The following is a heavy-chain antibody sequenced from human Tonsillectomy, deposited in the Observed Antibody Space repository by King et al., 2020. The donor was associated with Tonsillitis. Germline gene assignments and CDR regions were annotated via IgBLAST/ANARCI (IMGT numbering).Heavy chain of an antibody. D-gene: IGHD6-19*01. V-gene: IGHV1-2*02. CDR3: ARDLLEAVAVYFFAY. CDR2: INPDSGGT. Sequence: VQLVESGAEVKKPGASVTISCKASGYTFTGYYLHWVRQAPGQGLEWMGWINPDSGGTSYAQKFQGSVTMTRDTSISTAYMELSSLSSDDTAVYYCARDLLEAVAVYFFAYWGQGTLVTVSS. CDR1: GYTFTGYY. J-gene: IGHJ4*02.